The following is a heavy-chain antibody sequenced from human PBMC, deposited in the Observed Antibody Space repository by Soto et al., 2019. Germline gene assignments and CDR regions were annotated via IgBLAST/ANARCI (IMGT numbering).Heavy chain of an antibody. CDR1: GGSISSGAYY. D-gene: IGHD6-19*01. V-gene: IGHV4-39*01. CDR2: IYYSGSGST. J-gene: IGHJ4*02. CDR3: ARQVVDGTVAGTGSFDF. Sequence: SETLFLTCTVSGGSISSGAYYWTWIRQHPGKGLEWIGYIYYSGSGSTYYNPSLKSRVTISVDTSENQFSLKLSSVTAADTAVYYCARQVVDGTVAGTGSFDFWGQGTLVTVSS.